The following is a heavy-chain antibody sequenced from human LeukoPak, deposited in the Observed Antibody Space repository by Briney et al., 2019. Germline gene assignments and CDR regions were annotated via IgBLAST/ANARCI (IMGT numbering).Heavy chain of an antibody. J-gene: IGHJ4*02. Sequence: ASVTVSCKASGYTFTSYGISWVRQAPGQGLEWMGWISAYNGNTNYAQKLQGRVTMTTDTSTSTAYMELRSLRSDDTAVYYCARTPGHYDSSGYYYVWGQGTLVTVSS. D-gene: IGHD3-22*01. CDR1: GYTFTSYG. V-gene: IGHV1-18*01. CDR3: ARTPGHYDSSGYYYV. CDR2: ISAYNGNT.